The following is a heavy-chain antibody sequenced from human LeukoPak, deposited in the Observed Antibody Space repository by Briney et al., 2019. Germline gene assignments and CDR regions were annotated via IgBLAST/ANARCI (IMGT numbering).Heavy chain of an antibody. CDR3: AAAAGRGGVDY. D-gene: IGHD6-13*01. CDR2: MNPNSGNT. V-gene: IGHV1-8*01. J-gene: IGHJ4*02. CDR1: GYTFTSYD. Sequence: GASVKVSCKASGYTFTSYDINWVRQATGQGLAWMGWMNPNSGNTGYAQKFKGRVTMTRNTSISTAYMELSSLRSEDTAVYYCAAAAGRGGVDYWGQGTLVTVSS.